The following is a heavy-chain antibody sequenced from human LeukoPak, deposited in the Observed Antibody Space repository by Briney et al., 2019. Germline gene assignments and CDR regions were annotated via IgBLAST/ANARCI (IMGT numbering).Heavy chain of an antibody. CDR1: GYSFTSYW. J-gene: IGHJ4*02. CDR3: ARGYYDILTGYSPSGY. CDR2: IYPGDSDT. D-gene: IGHD3-9*01. V-gene: IGHV5-51*01. Sequence: GESLKISCMGSGYSFTSYWIGWVRQMPGKGLEWMGIIYPGDSDTRYSPSFQGQVTISADKSISTAYLQWSSLKASDTAMYYCARGYYDILTGYSPSGYWGQGTLVTVSS.